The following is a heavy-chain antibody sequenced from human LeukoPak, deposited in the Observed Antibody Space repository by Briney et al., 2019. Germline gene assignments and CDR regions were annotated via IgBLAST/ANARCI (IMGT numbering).Heavy chain of an antibody. J-gene: IGHJ4*02. V-gene: IGHV1-18*01. CDR1: GYTFTSYG. Sequence: ASVKVSXKASGYTFTSYGISWVRQAPGQGLEWMGWISAYNGNTNYAQKLQGRVTMTTDTSTSTAYMELRSLRSDDTAVYYCARDLSGDDYYDSSGYYDYWGQGTLVTVSS. D-gene: IGHD3-22*01. CDR2: ISAYNGNT. CDR3: ARDLSGDDYYDSSGYYDY.